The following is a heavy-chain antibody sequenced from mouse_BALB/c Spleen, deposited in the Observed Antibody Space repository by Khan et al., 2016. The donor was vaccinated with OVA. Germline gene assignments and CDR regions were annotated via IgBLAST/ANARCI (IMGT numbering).Heavy chain of an antibody. Sequence: QVQLQQSGAELVRPGSSVKISCKTSGYAFSSNWMNWVKQRPGQGLEWIGQIYPGDGDTNYNGKFKGKATLTADKSSSTAYMQLSSLTSEDSAVYVCARSNYGNYYFDYWGQGTTLTVSS. CDR1: GYAFSSNW. D-gene: IGHD2-1*01. CDR3: ARSNYGNYYFDY. V-gene: IGHV1-80*01. J-gene: IGHJ2*01. CDR2: IYPGDGDT.